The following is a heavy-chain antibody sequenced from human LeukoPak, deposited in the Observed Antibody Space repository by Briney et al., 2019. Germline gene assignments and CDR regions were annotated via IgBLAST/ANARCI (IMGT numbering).Heavy chain of an antibody. CDR1: GFTFSTYW. CDR3: TKDSHRRSDY. J-gene: IGHJ4*02. D-gene: IGHD1-14*01. V-gene: IGHV3-7*01. CDR2: IKEDGSAT. Sequence: WGSLRLSCAASGFTFSTYWMTWVRQAPGKGLEWVASIKEDGSATFYVDSVKGRFSISRDNAKYSLYLQMNSLRAEDTAVYYCTKDSHRRSDYWGQGTLLTVSS.